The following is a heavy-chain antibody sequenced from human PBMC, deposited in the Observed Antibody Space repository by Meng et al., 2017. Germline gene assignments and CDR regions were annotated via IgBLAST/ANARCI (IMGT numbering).Heavy chain of an antibody. CDR3: ARDKRPSSSWYGNWFDP. CDR2: IIPIFGTA. D-gene: IGHD6-13*01. J-gene: IGHJ5*02. CDR1: GGTFSSYA. V-gene: IGHV1-69*06. Sequence: QGQRVQLGAEVKKPGSSVKVSCKASGGTFSSYAISWVRQAPGQGLEWMGGIIPIFGTANYAQKFQGRVTITADKSTSTAYMELSSLRSEDTAVYYCARDKRPSSSWYGNWFDPWGQGTLVTVSS.